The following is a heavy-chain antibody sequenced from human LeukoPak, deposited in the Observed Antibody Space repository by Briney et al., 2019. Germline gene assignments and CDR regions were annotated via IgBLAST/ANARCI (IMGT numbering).Heavy chain of an antibody. CDR1: GGTFSSYA. D-gene: IGHD6-13*01. Sequence: SVKVSCKASGGTFSSYAINWVRQAPGQGLEWMGGIIPIFGTANYAQKFQGRVTITADKSTSTAYMELSSLRSEDTAVYYCARVKLSSSCLEGDFDYWGQGTLLTVSP. CDR2: IIPIFGTA. V-gene: IGHV1-69*06. CDR3: ARVKLSSSCLEGDFDY. J-gene: IGHJ4*02.